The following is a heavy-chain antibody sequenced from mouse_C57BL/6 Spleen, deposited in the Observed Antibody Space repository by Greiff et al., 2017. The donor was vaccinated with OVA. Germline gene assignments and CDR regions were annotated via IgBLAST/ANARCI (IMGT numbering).Heavy chain of an antibody. V-gene: IGHV1-82*01. Sequence: VQLQQSGPELVKPGASVKISCKASGYAFSSSWMNWVKQRPGKGLEWIGRIYPGDGDTNYNGKFKGKATLTADKSSSTAYMQLSSLTSEDSAVYFCALWYFDVWGTGTTVTVSS. CDR2: IYPGDGDT. CDR3: ALWYFDV. CDR1: GYAFSSSW. J-gene: IGHJ1*03.